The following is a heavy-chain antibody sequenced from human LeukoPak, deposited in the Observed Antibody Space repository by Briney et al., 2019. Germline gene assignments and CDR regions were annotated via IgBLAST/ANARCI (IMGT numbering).Heavy chain of an antibody. CDR2: IIPIFGTA. CDR3: ARDSRDGYTYFDY. CDR1: GGTFSSYA. V-gene: IGHV1-69*05. J-gene: IGHJ4*02. Sequence: SVKVSCKASGGTFSSYAISWVRQAPGQGLEWMGGIIPIFGTANYAQKFQGRVTITTDESTSTAYMELSSLRSEDTAVYYYARDSRDGYTYFDYWGQGTLVTVSS. D-gene: IGHD5-24*01.